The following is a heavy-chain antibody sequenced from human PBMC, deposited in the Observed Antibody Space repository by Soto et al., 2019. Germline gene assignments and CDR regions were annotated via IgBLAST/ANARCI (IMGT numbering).Heavy chain of an antibody. CDR3: ARAARGGYSGYDGRGHYFDY. D-gene: IGHD5-12*01. V-gene: IGHV4-39*01. CDR1: GGSISSSSYY. Sequence: QLQLQESGPGLVKPSETLSLTCTVSGGSISSSSYYWGWIRQPPGKGLEWIGSIYYSGSTYYNPSLKSRVTMSVDTSKNQFSLKLSSVTAADTAVYYCARAARGGYSGYDGRGHYFDYWGQGTLVTVSS. CDR2: IYYSGST. J-gene: IGHJ4*02.